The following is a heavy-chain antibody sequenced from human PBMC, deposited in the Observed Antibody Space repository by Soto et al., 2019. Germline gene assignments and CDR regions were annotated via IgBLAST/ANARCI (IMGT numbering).Heavy chain of an antibody. CDR3: ARQNCSGGSCLYY. V-gene: IGHV4-59*08. J-gene: IGHJ4*02. D-gene: IGHD2-15*01. Sequence: SETLSLTCTVSGNSISSYYWSWIRQPPGKGLEWIGYIHYSGSTNYNPSLKSRVTISVDTSKNQFSLKLSSVTAADTAVYYCARQNCSGGSCLYYWGQGTLVTVSS. CDR2: IHYSGST. CDR1: GNSISSYY.